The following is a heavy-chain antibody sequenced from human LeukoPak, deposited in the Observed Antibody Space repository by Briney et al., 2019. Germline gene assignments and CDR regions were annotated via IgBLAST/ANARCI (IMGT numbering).Heavy chain of an antibody. CDR1: GFSFSSYG. D-gene: IGHD2-21*02. Sequence: GGSLRLSCAASGFSFSSYGMSWVRQAPGKGLEWVSAISGGGVTTYYADSVKGRFTFSRDNSKNTLYLQMNSLRAEDTAVYYCAKSRDFDSVVVTAFDYWGRGTLVTVSS. CDR3: AKSRDFDSVVVTAFDY. V-gene: IGHV3-23*01. J-gene: IGHJ4*02. CDR2: ISGGGVTT.